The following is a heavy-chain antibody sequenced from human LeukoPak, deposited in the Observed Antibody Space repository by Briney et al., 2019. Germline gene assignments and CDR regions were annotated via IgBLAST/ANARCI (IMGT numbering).Heavy chain of an antibody. Sequence: GGTLRLSCAASGFTFSSYGMSWVRQAPGKGLEWVSAISGSGGSTYYADSVKGRFTISRDNSKNTLYLQMNSLRAEDTAVYYCAKDGANSGSYFGFDYWGQGTLVTVSS. J-gene: IGHJ4*02. CDR1: GFTFSSYG. CDR3: AKDGANSGSYFGFDY. V-gene: IGHV3-23*01. CDR2: ISGSGGST. D-gene: IGHD1-26*01.